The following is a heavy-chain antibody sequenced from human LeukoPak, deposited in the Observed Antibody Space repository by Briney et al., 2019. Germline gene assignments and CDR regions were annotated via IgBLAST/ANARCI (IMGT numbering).Heavy chain of an antibody. J-gene: IGHJ3*02. D-gene: IGHD1-26*01. CDR2: IYHSGST. CDR1: GYSISSDYY. Sequence: PSETLSLTCSVSGYSISSDYYWGWIRQPPGKGLEWIASIYHSGSTYYNPSLKSRVIISVDTSKNYFSLKLRSVTAADTAVYYCARISVVGSTKAFDIWGQGTMVTVSS. V-gene: IGHV4-38-2*01. CDR3: ARISVVGSTKAFDI.